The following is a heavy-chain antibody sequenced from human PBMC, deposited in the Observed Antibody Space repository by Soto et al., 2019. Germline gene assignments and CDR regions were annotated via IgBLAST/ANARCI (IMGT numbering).Heavy chain of an antibody. V-gene: IGHV3-15*07. J-gene: IGHJ3*02. CDR2: IKSKTDGGTT. CDR1: GFTFSNAW. Sequence: EVQLVESGGGLVKPGGSLRLSCAASGFTFSNAWMNWVRQAPGKGLEWVGRIKSKTDGGTTDYAAPVKGRFTISRDDSKNTLYLQMNSLKTEDTAVYYCTRSGYLRKGLILGAFDIWGQGTMVTVSS. CDR3: TRSGYLRKGLILGAFDI. D-gene: IGHD3-22*01.